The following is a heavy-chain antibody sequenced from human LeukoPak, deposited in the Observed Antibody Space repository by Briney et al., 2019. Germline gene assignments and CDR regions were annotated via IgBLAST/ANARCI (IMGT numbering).Heavy chain of an antibody. D-gene: IGHD6-13*01. CDR2: IYSGGST. CDR1: GFTFGDYA. V-gene: IGHV3-66*01. J-gene: IGHJ4*02. Sequence: GGSLRLSCTASGFTFGDYAMSWFRQAPGKGLEWVSVIYSGGSTYYADSVKGRFTISRDNSKNTLYLQMNSLRAEDTAVYYCASPTPGIAAAGTGFDYWGQGTLVTVSS. CDR3: ASPTPGIAAAGTGFDY.